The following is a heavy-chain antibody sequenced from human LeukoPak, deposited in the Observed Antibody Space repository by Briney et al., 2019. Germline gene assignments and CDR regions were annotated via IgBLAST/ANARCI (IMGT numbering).Heavy chain of an antibody. V-gene: IGHV4-39*07. CDR1: GGSIRITSYY. J-gene: IGHJ4*02. CDR2: IYFSGRP. D-gene: IGHD3-10*01. CDR3: ARGGSYWDS. Sequence: PSETLSLTCTVSGGSIRITSYYWVWIRQSPGREPEWIGSIYFSGRPHYNLSLEGPVTISVDPSNNQFSLRLNSVSDADTAVYYSARGGSYWDSRGQVTLVTVAS.